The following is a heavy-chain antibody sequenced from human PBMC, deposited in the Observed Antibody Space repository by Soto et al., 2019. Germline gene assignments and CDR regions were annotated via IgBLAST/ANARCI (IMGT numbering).Heavy chain of an antibody. D-gene: IGHD6-13*01. CDR3: AHFYPGIAAAGTGY. CDR2: INPNSGGT. V-gene: IGHV1-2*02. Sequence: ASVKVSCKXSGYTFTGYYMHWVRQAPGQGLEWMGWINPNSGGTNYAQKFQGRVTMTRDTSISTAYMELSRLRSDDTAVYYCAHFYPGIAAAGTGYWGQGTLVTVSS. CDR1: GYTFTGYY. J-gene: IGHJ4*02.